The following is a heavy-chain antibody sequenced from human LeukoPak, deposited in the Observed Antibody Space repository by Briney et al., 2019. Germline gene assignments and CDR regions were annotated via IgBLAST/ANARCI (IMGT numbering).Heavy chain of an antibody. V-gene: IGHV5-51*01. CDR3: ARQQAGPGPGIDY. J-gene: IGHJ4*02. D-gene: IGHD6-19*01. CDR1: GDHFNIYW. CDR2: ISPGGSDT. Sequence: GESLQISCEASGDHFNIYWIGWVRQLPGKGLEWMGIISPGGSDTRYSPSFEGQVTISADRSINTAYLQWSSLKASDTAIYYCARQQAGPGPGIDYWGQGTVVIVSS.